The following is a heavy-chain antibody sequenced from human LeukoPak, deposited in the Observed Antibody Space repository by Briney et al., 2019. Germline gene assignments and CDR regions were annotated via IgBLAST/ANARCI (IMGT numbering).Heavy chain of an antibody. CDR1: GYTFTGYY. V-gene: IGHV1-46*01. CDR2: VNPSGGNS. Sequence: ASVKVSCKASGYTFTGYYMHWVRQAPGQGLEWMGIVNPSGGNSICAQKFQDRVTMTRDTSTSTVYMELSSLRSEDTAVYYCGREPYVWGSYRYGGVDYRGQGTLVTVSS. D-gene: IGHD3-16*02. J-gene: IGHJ4*02. CDR3: GREPYVWGSYRYGGVDY.